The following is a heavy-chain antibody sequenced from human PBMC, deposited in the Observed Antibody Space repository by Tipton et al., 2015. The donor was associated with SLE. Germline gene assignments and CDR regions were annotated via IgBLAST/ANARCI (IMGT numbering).Heavy chain of an antibody. CDR2: IYSSGDR. V-gene: IGHV4-61*02. Sequence: TLSLTCTVSGGSISTDYYYWSWIRQPAGRGLEWIGRIYSSGDRDYNPSLKSRVTISLDMSRNQFSLILSSVTAADTAVYYCARASWDHRGSGSFSDYWGQGKLVTVSS. J-gene: IGHJ4*02. CDR3: ARASWDHRGSGSFSDY. D-gene: IGHD3-10*01. CDR1: GGSISTDYYY.